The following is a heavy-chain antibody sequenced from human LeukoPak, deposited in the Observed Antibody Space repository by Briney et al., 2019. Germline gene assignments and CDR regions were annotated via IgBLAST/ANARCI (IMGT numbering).Heavy chain of an antibody. CDR3: ARDRIEYSSSSWFDP. Sequence: GASVKVSCKASGYTFTGYYMHWVRQAPGQGLEWMGWINPNSGGTNYAQKFQGRVTMTRDTSISTAYMELSRLRSDDTAVYYCARDRIEYSSSSWFDPWGQGTLVTVSS. CDR1: GYTFTGYY. D-gene: IGHD6-6*01. J-gene: IGHJ5*02. V-gene: IGHV1-2*02. CDR2: INPNSGGT.